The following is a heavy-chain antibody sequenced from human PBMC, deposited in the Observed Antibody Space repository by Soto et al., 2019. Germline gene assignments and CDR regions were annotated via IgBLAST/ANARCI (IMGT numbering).Heavy chain of an antibody. J-gene: IGHJ3*01. CDR1: GFSFSADGVG. V-gene: IGHV2-5*02. D-gene: IGHD2-21*01. Sequence: QITLKESGPTLVKPTQTLTLTCIFSGFSFSADGVGVGWIRQPPGKALERLALIFWDDDARYSPSLKSRLTITKDTSKNQVVLTMTNMDPVDTATYYCAHAYGGTSWPNDAFDVWGPGTVVTVSS. CDR3: AHAYGGTSWPNDAFDV. CDR2: IFWDDDA.